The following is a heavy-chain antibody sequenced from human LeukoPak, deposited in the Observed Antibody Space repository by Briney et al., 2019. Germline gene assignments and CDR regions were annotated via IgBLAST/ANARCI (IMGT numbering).Heavy chain of an antibody. CDR1: GGSISSYY. Sequence: SETLSLTCTVSGGSISSYYWSWIRQPPGKGLEWIGYTYYSGSTNYNPSLKSRVTISVDTSKNQFSLKLSSVTAADTAVYYCAREGTGTTSGFDYWGQGTLVTVSS. D-gene: IGHD1-7*01. V-gene: IGHV4-59*12. CDR2: TYYSGST. J-gene: IGHJ4*02. CDR3: AREGTGTTSGFDY.